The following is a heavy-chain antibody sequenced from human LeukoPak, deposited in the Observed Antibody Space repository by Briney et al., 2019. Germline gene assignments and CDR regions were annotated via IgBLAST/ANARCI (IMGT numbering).Heavy chain of an antibody. D-gene: IGHD5-12*01. J-gene: IGHJ6*02. CDR3: ARGSMVATKDPYYYYGMDV. V-gene: IGHV1-18*01. CDR2: ISAYNGNT. Sequence: GASVKVSCKASGYTFTSYGISWVRQAPGQGLEWIGWISAYNGNTNYAQKLQGRVTMTTDTSTSTAYMELRSLRSDDTAVYYCARGSMVATKDPYYYYGMDVWGQGTTVTVSS. CDR1: GYTFTSYG.